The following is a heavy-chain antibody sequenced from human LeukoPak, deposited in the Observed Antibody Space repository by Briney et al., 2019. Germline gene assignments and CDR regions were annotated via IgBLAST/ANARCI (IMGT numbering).Heavy chain of an antibody. J-gene: IGHJ4*02. D-gene: IGHD1-20*01. CDR2: ISWNSGSI. Sequence: GGSLRLSCAASGFTFSSNGMHWVRQAPGKGLEWVSGISWNSGSIGYADSVKGRFTISRDNAKNSLYLQMNSLRAEDTALYYCAKDPQEELTGGSFDYWGQGTLVTVYS. CDR3: AKDPQEELTGGSFDY. CDR1: GFTFSSNG. V-gene: IGHV3-9*01.